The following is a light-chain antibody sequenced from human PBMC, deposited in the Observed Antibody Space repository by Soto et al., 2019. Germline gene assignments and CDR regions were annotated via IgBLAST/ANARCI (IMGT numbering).Light chain of an antibody. CDR1: SSDVGYYNY. J-gene: IGLJ2*01. V-gene: IGLV2-14*01. CDR2: EVV. CDR3: CSYAGSSTFG. Sequence: QSALTQPASVSGSPGQSITISCTGTSSDVGYYNYVSWFQQHPGKAPKLMISEVVNRPSGVSIRFSGSKSGDTASLTITGLQAEDEADYYCCSYAGSSTFGFGGGTKLTVL.